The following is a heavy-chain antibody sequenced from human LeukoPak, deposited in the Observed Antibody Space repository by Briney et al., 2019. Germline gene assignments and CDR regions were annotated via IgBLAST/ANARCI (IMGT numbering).Heavy chain of an antibody. J-gene: IGHJ4*02. V-gene: IGHV1-8*02. CDR1: GGTFSSYA. CDR2: MNPNSGNT. CDR3: ARALGLWSGWQDY. D-gene: IGHD6-19*01. Sequence: ASVKVSCKASGGTFSSYAINWVRQATGQGLEWMGWMNPNSGNTGYAQKFQGRVTMTRNTSISTAYMELSSLRSEDTAVYYCARALGLWSGWQDYWGQGTLVTVSS.